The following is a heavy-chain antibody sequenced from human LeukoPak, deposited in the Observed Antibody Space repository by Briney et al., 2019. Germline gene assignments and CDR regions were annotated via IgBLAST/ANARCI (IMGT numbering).Heavy chain of an antibody. CDR2: IRYDGGKI. CDR3: AKDLYNNYPDS. J-gene: IGHJ4*02. V-gene: IGHV3-30*02. Sequence: GGSLRLSCAASAFTFSTYGMHWVRQAPGKGLEWVAFIRYDGGKIYYTDSVKGRFTISRDNSKNTLFLQMNSLRPEDTAVYYCAKDLYNNYPDSWGQGTLVTVSS. D-gene: IGHD1-14*01. CDR1: AFTFSTYG.